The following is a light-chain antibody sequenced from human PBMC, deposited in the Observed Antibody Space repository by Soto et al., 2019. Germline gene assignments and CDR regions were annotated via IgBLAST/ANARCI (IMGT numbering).Light chain of an antibody. Sequence: DIQMAQSPSSLSASVGDRVTITCRASQSISSYLNWYQQKPGKAPKLLIYAASSLQSGVPSRFSGSASGTDFTLTISSLQPEDFATYYCQQSYSTLPTFGGGTKVEIK. J-gene: IGKJ4*01. CDR1: QSISSY. CDR2: AAS. V-gene: IGKV1-39*01. CDR3: QQSYSTLPT.